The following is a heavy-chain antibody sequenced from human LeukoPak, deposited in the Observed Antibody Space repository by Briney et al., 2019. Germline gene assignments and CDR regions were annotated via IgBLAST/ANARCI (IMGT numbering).Heavy chain of an antibody. CDR3: ASSGHKDIVVVPAANAKFDY. V-gene: IGHV4-39*01. CDR1: GASISSFY. D-gene: IGHD2-2*01. J-gene: IGHJ4*02. Sequence: SETLSLTCTISGASISSFYWSWIRQPPGKGLEWIGSIYYSGSTYYNPSLKSRVTISVDTSKNQFSLKLSSVTAADTAVNYCASSGHKDIVVVPAANAKFDYWGQGTLVTVSS. CDR2: IYYSGST.